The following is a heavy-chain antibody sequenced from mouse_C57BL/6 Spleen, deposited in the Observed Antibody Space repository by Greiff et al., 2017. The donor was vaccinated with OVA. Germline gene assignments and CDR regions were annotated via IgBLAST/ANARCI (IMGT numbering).Heavy chain of an antibody. CDR1: GYTFTSYW. Sequence: QVQLQQPGAELVRPGTSVKLSCKASGYTFTSYWMHWVKQRPGQGLEWIGAIDPSDSYTNYNQKFKGKATLTVDTSSSTAYMQLSSLTSEDSAVYYCARWIYYDYDEDYWGQGTTLTVSS. D-gene: IGHD2-4*01. J-gene: IGHJ2*01. V-gene: IGHV1-59*01. CDR2: IDPSDSYT. CDR3: ARWIYYDYDEDY.